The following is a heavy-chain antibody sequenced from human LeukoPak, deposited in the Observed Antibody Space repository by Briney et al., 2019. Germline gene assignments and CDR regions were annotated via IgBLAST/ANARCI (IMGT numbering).Heavy chain of an antibody. CDR2: ISYSGST. CDR3: AREDYGDYGWYVLS. D-gene: IGHD4-17*01. J-gene: IGHJ1*01. V-gene: IGHV4-59*12. CDR1: GGSISSYY. Sequence: SESLSPTCTGSGGSISSYYWSWIRQPPGKGLDWIGFISYSGSTNYNPSLKSRVTTSVDTSKNQFSLKLSSVTAADTAVYYCAREDYGDYGWYVLSWGQGTLFTVSS.